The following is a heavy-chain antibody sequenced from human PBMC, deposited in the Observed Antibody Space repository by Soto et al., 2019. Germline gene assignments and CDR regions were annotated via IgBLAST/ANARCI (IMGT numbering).Heavy chain of an antibody. J-gene: IGHJ4*02. CDR1: GGSISSGTSY. CDR2: IYFTGAT. Sequence: QMQLQESGPGLVKPSQTLSLTCNVSGGSISSGTSYWTWIRQHPGEGLEWIGHIYFTGATYSNPSLKSRLTMSVDTSKNQFSLKLTSVTAADTATYYCASISRRGYSYGIDYWGQGTLVTVSS. CDR3: ASISRRGYSYGIDY. D-gene: IGHD2-21*02. V-gene: IGHV4-31*03.